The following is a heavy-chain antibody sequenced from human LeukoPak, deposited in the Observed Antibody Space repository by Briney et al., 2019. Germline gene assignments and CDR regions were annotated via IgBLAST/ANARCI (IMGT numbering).Heavy chain of an antibody. Sequence: GGSLRLSCAASGFTFDDYAMHWVRQAPGKGLEWVSGISWNSGSIGYADSVKGRFTISRDNAKNSLYLQMNSLRAEDTALYYCARTATYYDSSGISDAFDIWGQGTMVTVSS. D-gene: IGHD3-22*01. V-gene: IGHV3-9*01. CDR3: ARTATYYDSSGISDAFDI. J-gene: IGHJ3*02. CDR2: ISWNSGSI. CDR1: GFTFDDYA.